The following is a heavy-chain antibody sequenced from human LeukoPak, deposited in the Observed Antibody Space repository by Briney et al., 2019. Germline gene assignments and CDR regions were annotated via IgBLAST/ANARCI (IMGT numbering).Heavy chain of an antibody. CDR2: IYYSGST. CDR1: GGSIRSGGYS. V-gene: IGHV4-30-4*07. CDR3: ARRRYFDMFDY. Sequence: SQTLSLTCAVSGGSIRSGGYSWSWIRQPPGKGLEWIGYIYYSGSTYYNPSLKSRVTISVDTSKNQFSLRLRSVTAADTAVYYCARRRYFDMFDYWGQGTLVTVSS. D-gene: IGHD3-9*01. J-gene: IGHJ4*02.